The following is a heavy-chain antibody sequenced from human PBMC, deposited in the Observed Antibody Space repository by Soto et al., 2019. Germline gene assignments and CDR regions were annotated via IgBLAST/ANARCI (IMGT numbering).Heavy chain of an antibody. Sequence: QVRLQESGPGLVKPSQTLSLTCTVSGGSTTSGAYYWGWVRQQPGKGPEWIAYINYRGTTYYNPSLKSRVTMSIDTSKNYFSLNVTSLSAADTAVYYCARVSATGTRWFDPWGKGTLVTVSS. D-gene: IGHD6-13*01. V-gene: IGHV4-31*03. CDR1: GGSTTSGAYY. J-gene: IGHJ5*02. CDR2: INYRGTT. CDR3: ARVSATGTRWFDP.